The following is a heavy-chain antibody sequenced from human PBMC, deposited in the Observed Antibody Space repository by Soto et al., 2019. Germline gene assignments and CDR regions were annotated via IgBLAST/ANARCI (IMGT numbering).Heavy chain of an antibody. CDR2: INTDGSNT. D-gene: IGHD2-15*01. CDR1: GLTFNRYW. V-gene: IGHV3-74*01. J-gene: IGHJ5*02. CDR3: AREFCSGGNCYTYYFDP. Sequence: GGSLRLSCAASGLTFNRYWMHWVRHAPGKGLVWASHINTDGSNTNYADSVKGRFTISRDNAKSTLFLQMNSLRDEDTAVYYCAREFCSGGNCYTYYFDPWGQGIPVTVSS.